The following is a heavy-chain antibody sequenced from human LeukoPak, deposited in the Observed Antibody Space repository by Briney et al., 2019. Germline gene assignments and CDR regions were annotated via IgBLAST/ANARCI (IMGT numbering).Heavy chain of an antibody. CDR2: ISYDGSNK. J-gene: IGHJ5*02. CDR1: GFTFSSYA. CDR3: AGVYMVRGVSNWCHP. V-gene: IGHV3-30*04. D-gene: IGHD3-10*01. Sequence: GGSLRLSCAASGFTFSSYAMHWVRQAPGKGLEWVAVISYDGSNKYYADSVKGRFTISRDNSKNTLYLQMNSLRAEDTAVYYCAGVYMVRGVSNWCHPGGGRPLDTVSS.